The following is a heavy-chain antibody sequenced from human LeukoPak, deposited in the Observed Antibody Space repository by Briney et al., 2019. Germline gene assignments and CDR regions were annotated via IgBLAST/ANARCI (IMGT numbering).Heavy chain of an antibody. J-gene: IGHJ3*02. CDR2: MNPNSGNT. CDR1: GGTFSSYA. V-gene: IGHV1-8*03. CDR3: ARPQGSDHDAFDI. D-gene: IGHD3-10*01. Sequence: ASVKVSCKASGGTFSSYAISWVRQATGQGLEWMGWMNPNSGNTGYAQKFQGRVTITRNTSISTAYMELSSLRSEDTAVYYCARPQGSDHDAFDIWGQGTMVTVSS.